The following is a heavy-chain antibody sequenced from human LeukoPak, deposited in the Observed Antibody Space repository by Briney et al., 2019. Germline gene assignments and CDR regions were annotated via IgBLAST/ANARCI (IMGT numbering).Heavy chain of an antibody. D-gene: IGHD3-22*01. V-gene: IGHV4-61*02. Sequence: PSETLSLTCTVSGGSISSGSYYWSWIRQPAGKGLEWIGRIYTSGSTNYNPSLKSRVTISVDTSKNQFSLKLSSVTAADTAVYYCARPTYYYDSSGYYGGYYFDYWGQGTLVTVSS. CDR2: IYTSGST. CDR3: ARPTYYYDSSGYYGGYYFDY. CDR1: GGSISSGSYY. J-gene: IGHJ4*02.